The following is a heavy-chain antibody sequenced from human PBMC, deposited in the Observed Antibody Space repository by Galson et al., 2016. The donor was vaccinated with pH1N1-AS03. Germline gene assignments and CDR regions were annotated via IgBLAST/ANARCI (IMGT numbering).Heavy chain of an antibody. CDR1: GYIFTSYW. V-gene: IGHV5-51*01. D-gene: IGHD5-24*01. CDR2: IYPGDSDT. CDR3: ARQVRDGYHDYVVD. Sequence: QSGAEVKKPGESLKISCKTSGYIFTSYWVAWVRHMPGKGLEWMGNIYPGDSDTRYSPSFQGQVTISADRSINTAYLQWSSLMASDTAIYYCARQVRDGYHDYVVDWGQGRLLTVSS. J-gene: IGHJ1*01.